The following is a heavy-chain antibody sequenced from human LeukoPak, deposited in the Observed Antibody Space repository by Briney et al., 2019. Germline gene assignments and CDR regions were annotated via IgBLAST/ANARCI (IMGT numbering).Heavy chain of an antibody. CDR3: ARDLLLDNSGYSYYYYGMDV. J-gene: IGHJ6*02. Sequence: GGSLRLSCAASGFTFSSYSMNWVRQAPGKGLEWVSSISSSSSYIYYADSVKGRFTISRDNAKNSLYLQMNSLRAEDTAVYYCARDLLLDNSGYSYYYYGMDVWGQGTTVTVSS. CDR2: ISSSSSYI. V-gene: IGHV3-21*01. CDR1: GFTFSSYS. D-gene: IGHD3-22*01.